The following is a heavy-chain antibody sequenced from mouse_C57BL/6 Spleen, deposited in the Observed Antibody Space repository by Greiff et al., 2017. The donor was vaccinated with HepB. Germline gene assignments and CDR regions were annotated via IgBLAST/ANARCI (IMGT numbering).Heavy chain of an antibody. CDR3: ARNYGSSRWFAY. CDR1: GYTFTSYW. CDR2: IDPSDSYT. Sequence: QVQLQQSGAELVMPGASVKLSCKASGYTFTSYWMHWVKQRPGQGLEWIGEIDPSDSYTNYNQKFKGKSTLTVDKSSSTAYMQLSSLTSEDSAVYYCARNYGSSRWFAYWGQGTLVTVSA. D-gene: IGHD1-1*01. V-gene: IGHV1-69*01. J-gene: IGHJ3*01.